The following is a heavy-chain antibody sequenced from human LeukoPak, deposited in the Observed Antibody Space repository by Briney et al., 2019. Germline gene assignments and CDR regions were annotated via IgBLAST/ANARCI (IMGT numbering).Heavy chain of an antibody. J-gene: IGHJ3*01. D-gene: IGHD2-15*01. Sequence: SETLSLTCTVSGYSLSSAFNWGWIRQPRGKGLGWSGSKTHGGSTYYNPSLRTRVTISADSSKNQLTLKLTSVTAADTAVNYRARDGQRCSGSNSYRVDVWGEGTMVTVSS. V-gene: IGHV4-38-2*02. CDR3: ARDGQRCSGSNSYRVDV. CDR1: GYSLSSAFN. CDR2: KTHGGST.